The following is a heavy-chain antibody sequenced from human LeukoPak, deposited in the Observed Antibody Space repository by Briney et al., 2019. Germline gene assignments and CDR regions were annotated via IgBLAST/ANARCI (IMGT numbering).Heavy chain of an antibody. CDR3: ARSNYYGSGSYRYYFDY. D-gene: IGHD3-10*01. CDR1: GYTFTGYY. V-gene: IGHV1-2*02. Sequence: ASVKVSCKASGYTFTGYYMHWVRQAPGQGLEWMGWINPNSGGTNYAQKFQGRVTMTRDTSISTAYMELSRLRSDDTAVYYCARSNYYGSGSYRYYFDYGGQGTLVTVPT. J-gene: IGHJ4*02. CDR2: INPNSGGT.